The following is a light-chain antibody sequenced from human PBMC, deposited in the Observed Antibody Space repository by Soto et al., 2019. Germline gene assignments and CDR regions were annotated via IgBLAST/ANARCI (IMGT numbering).Light chain of an antibody. V-gene: IGKV3-20*01. CDR3: QQYGSSGT. CDR2: NAF. CDR1: QNIRRS. Sequence: EIVMTQSPGTVSVSPGERATLSCRASQNIRRSLAWYQQKPGQAPRLLIYNAFTRATGIPARFSGSGSGTDFTLTISRLEPEDFAVYYCQQYGSSGTFGQGTKVDIK. J-gene: IGKJ1*01.